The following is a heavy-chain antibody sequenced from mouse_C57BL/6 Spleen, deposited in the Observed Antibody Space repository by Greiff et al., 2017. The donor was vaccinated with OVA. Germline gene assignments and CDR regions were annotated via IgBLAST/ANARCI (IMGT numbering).Heavy chain of an antibody. V-gene: IGHV1-52*01. D-gene: IGHD2-1*01. CDR3: ARGDGNYGYAMDY. Sequence: QVQLQQSGAELVRPGSSVKLSCKASGYTFTSYWMHWVKQRPIQGLEWIGNIDPSDSETHYNQKFKDKATLTVDKSSSTAYMQLSSLTSEDSAVYYCARGDGNYGYAMDYWGQGTSVTVSS. CDR2: IDPSDSET. J-gene: IGHJ4*01. CDR1: GYTFTSYW.